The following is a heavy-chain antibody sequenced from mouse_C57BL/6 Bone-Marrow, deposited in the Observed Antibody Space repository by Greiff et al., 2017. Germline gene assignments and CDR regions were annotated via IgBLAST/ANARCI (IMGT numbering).Heavy chain of an antibody. J-gene: IGHJ3*01. CDR2: ISSGSSTI. V-gene: IGHV5-17*01. CDR1: GFTFSDYG. CDR3: ARLTGRFAY. Sequence: DVMLVESGGGLVKPGGSLKLSCAASGFTFSDYGMHWVRQAPEKGLEWVAYISSGSSTIYYADTVKGRFTISRDNAKNTLFLQMTSLRSEDTAMYYCARLTGRFAYWGQGTLVTVSA. D-gene: IGHD4-1*01.